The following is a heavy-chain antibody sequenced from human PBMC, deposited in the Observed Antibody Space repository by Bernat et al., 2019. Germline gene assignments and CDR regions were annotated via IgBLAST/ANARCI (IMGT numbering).Heavy chain of an antibody. Sequence: EVQLVESGGGLVQPGGSLRLSCAASGFTFSTYAMSWVRQAPGKGLEWVSAISGSGGSTYYADYVKGRFTISRDNSKNTLHLQMNSLRAEDTAVYYCVKEMISWGTFDYWGQGTLVTVSS. CDR2: ISGSGGST. V-gene: IGHV3-23*04. J-gene: IGHJ4*02. CDR3: VKEMISWGTFDY. CDR1: GFTFSTYA. D-gene: IGHD3-16*01.